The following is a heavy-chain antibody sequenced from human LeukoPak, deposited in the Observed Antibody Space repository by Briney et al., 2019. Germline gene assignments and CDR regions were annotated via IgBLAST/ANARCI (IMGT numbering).Heavy chain of an antibody. CDR2: ILYSGTT. CDR1: GGSISSGGYY. Sequence: PSQTLSLACTVSGGSISSGGYYWSWIRQHPGKGLEWFGYILYSGTTNSNPSLKSRVPISVDTSKYQITLKLSSVTAADTAVYYCARMGGYSGYATHWGQGTLVTVSS. D-gene: IGHD5-12*01. V-gene: IGHV4-31*03. CDR3: ARMGGYSGYATH. J-gene: IGHJ4*02.